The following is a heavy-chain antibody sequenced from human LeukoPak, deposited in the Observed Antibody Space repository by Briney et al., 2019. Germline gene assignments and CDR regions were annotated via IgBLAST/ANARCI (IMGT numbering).Heavy chain of an antibody. Sequence: SETLSLTCTVSGXSISSYYGSWIRQPPGKRLEWIVLIYYSGSTNYNPYLKSRVTISVDTSKNQFSLKLSSVTAADTAVYYCASRSSIWSGYQDTLYYFDSWGQGTLVTVSS. D-gene: IGHD3-3*01. J-gene: IGHJ4*02. CDR2: IYYSGST. V-gene: IGHV4-59*01. CDR1: GXSISSYY. CDR3: ASRSSIWSGYQDTLYYFDS.